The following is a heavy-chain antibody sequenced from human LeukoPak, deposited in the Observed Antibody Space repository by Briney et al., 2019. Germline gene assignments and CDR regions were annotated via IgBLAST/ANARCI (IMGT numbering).Heavy chain of an antibody. D-gene: IGHD6-13*01. J-gene: IGHJ5*02. CDR3: ARDFGQAAGYNWFDP. V-gene: IGHV1-8*01. CDR1: GYTFTSYD. Sequence: ASVRVSCKASGYTFTSYDINWVRQATGQGLEWTGWMNPNSGNTGYAQKFQGRVTMTRNTSISTAYMELSSLRSEDTAVYYCARDFGQAAGYNWFDPWGQGTLVTVSS. CDR2: MNPNSGNT.